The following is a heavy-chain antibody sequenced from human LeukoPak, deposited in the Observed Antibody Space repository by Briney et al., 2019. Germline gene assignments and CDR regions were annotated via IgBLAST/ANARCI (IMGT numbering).Heavy chain of an antibody. J-gene: IGHJ1*01. CDR3: ARVDVVVPAAQH. V-gene: IGHV1-18*01. CDR1: GYTFTSYG. D-gene: IGHD2-2*01. Sequence: ASVKVSCKASGYTFTSYGISWVRQAPGQGLEWMGWISPYNGNTNYAQKLHGRVTMTTDTSTSTAYMELRSLRSDDTAVYYCARVDVVVPAAQHWGQGTLVTVSS. CDR2: ISPYNGNT.